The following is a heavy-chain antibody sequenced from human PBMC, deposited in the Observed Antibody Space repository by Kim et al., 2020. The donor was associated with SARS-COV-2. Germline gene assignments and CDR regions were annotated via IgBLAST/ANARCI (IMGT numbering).Heavy chain of an antibody. CDR3: ARVGGFPTALQYFQH. CDR1: GGSVAGGAHY. V-gene: IGHV4-31*03. Sequence: SETLSLTCTVSGGSVAGGAHYWSWIRQHPVKGLEWIGFFAPSGSTFFNPSLKSRATISIDTSNNQFSLKLTSMTAADTAVYFCARVGGFPTALQYFQHWGQGTLVTVSS. J-gene: IGHJ1*01. CDR2: FAPSGST. D-gene: IGHD3-16*01.